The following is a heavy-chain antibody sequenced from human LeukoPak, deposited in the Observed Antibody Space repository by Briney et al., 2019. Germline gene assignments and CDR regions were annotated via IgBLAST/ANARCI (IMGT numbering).Heavy chain of an antibody. CDR3: ARDLGGYSSSPTFDY. Sequence: GRSLRLSCAASGFTFSSYGMHWVRQAPGKGLEWVAVIWYDGSNKYYADSVKGRFTISRDNSKNTLYLQMNSLRAEDTAVYYCARDLGGYSSSPTFDYWGQGTLVTVSS. D-gene: IGHD6-13*01. J-gene: IGHJ4*02. CDR2: IWYDGSNK. CDR1: GFTFSSYG. V-gene: IGHV3-33*01.